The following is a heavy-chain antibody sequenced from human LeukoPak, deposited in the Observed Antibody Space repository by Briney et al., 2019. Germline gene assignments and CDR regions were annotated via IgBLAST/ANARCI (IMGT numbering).Heavy chain of an antibody. Sequence: GSLRLSCAASGFTFRTYWMHWVRQAPGKGLEWVSRINPDGISTNYADSVKGRFTISRDNAKNTLYLQLDSLRAEDTAVYYCTRGGGGFDPWGQGTLVTVSS. CDR3: TRGGGGFDP. J-gene: IGHJ5*02. D-gene: IGHD3-10*01. V-gene: IGHV3-74*01. CDR2: INPDGIST. CDR1: GFTFRTYW.